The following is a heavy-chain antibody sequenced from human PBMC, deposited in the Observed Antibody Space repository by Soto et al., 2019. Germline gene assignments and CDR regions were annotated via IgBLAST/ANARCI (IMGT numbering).Heavy chain of an antibody. Sequence: EVQLVESGGGLVQPGGSLRLSCAASGFTFSSYDMHWVRQATGKGLEWVSVIGTAGDTYYPGSVKGRFTISRENAKNSFYLQMNSLRAEDTAVYYCARAAGYSYGSYYYYYGMDVWAKGPRSPSP. V-gene: IGHV3-13*01. CDR2: IGTAGDT. J-gene: IGHJ6*02. D-gene: IGHD5-18*01. CDR1: GFTFSSYD. CDR3: ARAAGYSYGSYYYYYGMDV.